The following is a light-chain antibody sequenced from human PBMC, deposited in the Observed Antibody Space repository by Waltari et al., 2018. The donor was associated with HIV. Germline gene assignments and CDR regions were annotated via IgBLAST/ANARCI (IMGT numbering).Light chain of an antibody. J-gene: IGLJ3*02. V-gene: IGLV4-69*01. CDR1: CEYYNFG. Sequence: QIMRTQSPSASATPGASVKLSTTLSCEYYNFGLPTLQQQPEKGPRYLTKLNSDGSHTQGGGIPERFSGSSSGAERYRSISSLHSDDEADYSCQTWGMGIVVFGGGTKLTVL. CDR2: LNSDGSH. CDR3: QTWGMGIVV.